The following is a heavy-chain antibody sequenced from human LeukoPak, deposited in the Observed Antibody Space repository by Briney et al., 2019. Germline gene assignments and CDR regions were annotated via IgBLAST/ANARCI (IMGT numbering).Heavy chain of an antibody. CDR3: ARLTIAAAATDY. V-gene: IGHV5-51*01. Sequence: GESLKISCETSGYSFTSYWIGWVRQMPGQGLEWMEIIYPGDSDSRYSPSFQGQVTISADKSISTAYLQWSSLKASDTAMYYCARLTIAAAATDYWGQGTLVTVSS. CDR2: IYPGDSDS. D-gene: IGHD6-13*01. CDR1: GYSFTSYW. J-gene: IGHJ4*02.